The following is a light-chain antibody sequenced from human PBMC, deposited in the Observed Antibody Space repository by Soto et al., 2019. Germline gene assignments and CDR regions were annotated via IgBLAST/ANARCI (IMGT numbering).Light chain of an antibody. V-gene: IGLV2-8*01. CDR1: SSDVGGYDY. Sequence: QSALTQPPSASVSPGQSVTISCTGTSSDVGGYDYVSWYQQHPGKAPKLMIYEVTIRPSGVSDRFSGSKSGNTASLTVSGLQAEDEADYYCSSYTGGNPSDVFGTGTKVTV. J-gene: IGLJ1*01. CDR2: EVT. CDR3: SSYTGGNPSDV.